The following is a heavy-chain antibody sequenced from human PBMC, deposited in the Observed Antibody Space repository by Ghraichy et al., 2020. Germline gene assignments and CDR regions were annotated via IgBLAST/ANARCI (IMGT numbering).Heavy chain of an antibody. Sequence: SETLSLTCAVYGGSFSGYYWSWIRQPPGKGLEWIGEINHSGSTNYNPSLKSRVTISVHTSKNQFSLKLSSVTAADTAVYYCAVRCSSTSCYAGVGYYYYGMDVWGQGTTVTVSS. V-gene: IGHV4-34*01. D-gene: IGHD2-2*01. CDR3: AVRCSSTSCYAGVGYYYYGMDV. J-gene: IGHJ6*02. CDR2: INHSGST. CDR1: GGSFSGYY.